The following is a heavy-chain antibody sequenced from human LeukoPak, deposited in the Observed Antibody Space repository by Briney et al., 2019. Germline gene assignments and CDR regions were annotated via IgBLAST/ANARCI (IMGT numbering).Heavy chain of an antibody. J-gene: IGHJ4*02. Sequence: GGSLRRYCAASGFTFSSYVMSWVRQAPGKGLEWVSAISGSGGSTYYADSVKGRFTISRDNSKNTLYLQMNSLRAEDTAVYYCAKQWLVREYFDYWGQGTLVTVSS. CDR1: GFTFSSYV. D-gene: IGHD6-19*01. V-gene: IGHV3-23*01. CDR3: AKQWLVREYFDY. CDR2: ISGSGGST.